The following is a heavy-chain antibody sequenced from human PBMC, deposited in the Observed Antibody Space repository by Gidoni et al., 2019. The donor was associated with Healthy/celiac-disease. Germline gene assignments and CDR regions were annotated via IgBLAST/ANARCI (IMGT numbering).Heavy chain of an antibody. V-gene: IGHV3-9*01. D-gene: IGHD1-26*01. CDR3: AKDRRWELLAGFFDY. CDR2: ISWNSGSI. J-gene: IGHJ4*02. CDR1: GFTFDDYA. Sequence: EVQLVESGGGLVQPGRSLRLSCAASGFTFDDYAIHWVRQAPGKGLECVSGISWNSGSIGYADSVKGRFTISRDNAKNSLYLQMNSLRAEDTALYYCAKDRRWELLAGFFDYWGQGTLVTVSS.